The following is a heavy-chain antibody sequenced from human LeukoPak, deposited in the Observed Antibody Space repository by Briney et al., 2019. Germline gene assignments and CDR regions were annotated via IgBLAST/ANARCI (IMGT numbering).Heavy chain of an antibody. J-gene: IGHJ4*02. V-gene: IGHV3-66*01. CDR3: ARRSVAVGSYFDH. Sequence: GGSLRLSCAASGFTVSSNYMSWVRQAPGMRLEWVSVIYSGGTTYYADSVQGRFTISRDNSKNTLFLQMNSLRAEDTAVYYCARRSVAVGSYFDHWGQGTLVTVSS. CDR2: IYSGGTT. CDR1: GFTVSSNY. D-gene: IGHD3-10*01.